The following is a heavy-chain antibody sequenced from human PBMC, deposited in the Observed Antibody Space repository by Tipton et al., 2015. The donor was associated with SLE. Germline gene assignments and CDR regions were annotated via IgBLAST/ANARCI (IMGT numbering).Heavy chain of an antibody. CDR2: INPNSGIP. D-gene: IGHD3-10*01. Sequence: QLVQSGAEVKKPGASVKVSCKASGYTFTSYNMHWVRQAPGRGLEWMGWINPNSGIPNYARKFKGRVTMTRNTSISTAYMEVNSLRSDDTAIYYCARYGDAFDVWGQGTLVTASS. CDR3: ARYGDAFDV. J-gene: IGHJ3*01. V-gene: IGHV1-2*02. CDR1: GYTFTSYN.